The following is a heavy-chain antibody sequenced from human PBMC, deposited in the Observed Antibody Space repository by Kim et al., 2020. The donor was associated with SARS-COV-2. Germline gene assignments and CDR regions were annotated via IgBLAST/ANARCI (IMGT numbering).Heavy chain of an antibody. CDR3: TKDGTNGHITSWYSY. CDR1: GYTFTTYY. V-gene: IGHV1-46*01. Sequence: ASVKVSCKASGYTFTTYYIHWVRQAPGQGLEWMGAINPSDDSTAYAQKFQGRVTMTRDTSTSTVYMELTSLRSEYTAMYFCTKDGTNGHITSWYSYWGQGTLVTVSS. D-gene: IGHD6-13*01. CDR2: INPSDDST. J-gene: IGHJ4*02.